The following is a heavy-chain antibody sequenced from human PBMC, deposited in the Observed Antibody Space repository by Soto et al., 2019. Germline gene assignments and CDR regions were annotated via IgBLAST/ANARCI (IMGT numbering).Heavy chain of an antibody. CDR2: IYYSGST. CDR1: GGSISSGGYY. J-gene: IGHJ6*02. CDR3: ARECLYYDFWSGYSTPYGMDV. D-gene: IGHD3-3*01. V-gene: IGHV4-31*03. Sequence: QVQLQESGPGLVKPSQTLSLTCTVSGGSISSGGYYWSWIRQHPGKGLEWIGYIYYSGSTYYNPSLKSRVTISVDTSKNQFSLKLSSVTAADTAVYYCARECLYYDFWSGYSTPYGMDVWGQGTTVTVSS.